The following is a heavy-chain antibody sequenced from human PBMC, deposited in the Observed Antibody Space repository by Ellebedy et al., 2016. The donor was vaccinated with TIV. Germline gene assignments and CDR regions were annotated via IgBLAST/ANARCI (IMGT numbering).Heavy chain of an antibody. V-gene: IGHV4-38-2*02. CDR1: GYSISKGYY. CDR2: IHHTGDT. Sequence: MPSETLSLTCSVSGYSISKGYYWGWIRQSPGKGLEWIATIHHTGDTYYNPALKSRVTISLDTSKNQFSLKVTAVTATDTATYYCARVDFDWLNYFDFWGQGTLVTVSS. CDR3: ARVDFDWLNYFDF. J-gene: IGHJ4*02. D-gene: IGHD3-9*01.